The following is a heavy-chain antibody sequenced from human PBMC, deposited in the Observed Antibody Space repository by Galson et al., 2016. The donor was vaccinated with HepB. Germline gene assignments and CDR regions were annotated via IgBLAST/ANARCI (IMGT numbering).Heavy chain of an antibody. Sequence: SLRLSCAASGFTIRNNGMHWVRQAPGKGLEGVAVITYGGGDTYYGDSVKGRFTISRDDSRNTLHLEMNSLRVEDTAVYYCARGQGYSDYRTADCWGQGTLVTVSS. D-gene: IGHD4-11*01. J-gene: IGHJ4*02. V-gene: IGHV3-33*01. CDR3: ARGQGYSDYRTADC. CDR1: GFTIRNNG. CDR2: ITYGGGDT.